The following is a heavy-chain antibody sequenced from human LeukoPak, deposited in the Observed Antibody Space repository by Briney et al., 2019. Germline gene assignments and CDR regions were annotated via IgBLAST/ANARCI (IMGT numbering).Heavy chain of an antibody. CDR2: IYCSGST. J-gene: IGHJ5*02. CDR1: GGTFSAYY. CDR3: ARHAGGYYKNWFDP. D-gene: IGHD3-22*01. V-gene: IGHV4-34*01. Sequence: SETLSLTRAVYGGTFSAYYWSWIRQPPGKGLEWIGSIYCSGSTYYNPSLKSRVTISVDTSKNQFSLKLSSVTAADTAVYYCARHAGGYYKNWFDPWGQGTLVTVSS.